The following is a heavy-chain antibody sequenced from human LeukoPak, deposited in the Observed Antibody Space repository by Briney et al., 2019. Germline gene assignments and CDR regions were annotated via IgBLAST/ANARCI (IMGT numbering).Heavy chain of an antibody. D-gene: IGHD3-16*01. CDR1: GGSFSGYY. CDR2: INHSGST. V-gene: IGHV4-34*01. CDR3: ARGLRKGDPEVYYYGMDV. J-gene: IGHJ6*02. Sequence: SETLSLTCAVYGGSFSGYYWSWIRQPPGKGLERVGEINHSGSTNYNPSLKSRVTISVDTSKNQFSLKLSSVTAADTAVYYCARGLRKGDPEVYYYGMDVWGQGTTVTVSS.